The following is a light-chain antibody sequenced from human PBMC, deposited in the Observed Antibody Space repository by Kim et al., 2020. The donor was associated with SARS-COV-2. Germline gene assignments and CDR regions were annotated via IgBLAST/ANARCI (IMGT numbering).Light chain of an antibody. Sequence: PGERTTLSCRASQSLSNNYLAWYRHKPGQAPRVLIYGASSRATGVPDRFTGSGSGTDFTLTISRLAPEDFALYYCQQYSSSPLTFGQGTRLEIK. CDR2: GAS. CDR1: QSLSNNY. J-gene: IGKJ5*01. V-gene: IGKV3-20*01. CDR3: QQYSSSPLT.